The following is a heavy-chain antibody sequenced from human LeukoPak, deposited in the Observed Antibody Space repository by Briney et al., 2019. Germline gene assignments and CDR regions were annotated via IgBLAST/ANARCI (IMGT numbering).Heavy chain of an antibody. CDR1: GYTFTGYY. J-gene: IGHJ6*03. CDR2: INPNSGGT. CDR3: ARGAYIAVAGTSYYYYMDV. D-gene: IGHD6-19*01. Sequence: ASVKVSCKASGYTFTGYYMHWVRQAPGQGLEWMGWINPNSGGTNYAQKFQGRVTMTRDTSISTAYMELSRLRSDDTAVYYCARGAYIAVAGTSYYYYMDVWGKGTTVTVSS. V-gene: IGHV1-2*02.